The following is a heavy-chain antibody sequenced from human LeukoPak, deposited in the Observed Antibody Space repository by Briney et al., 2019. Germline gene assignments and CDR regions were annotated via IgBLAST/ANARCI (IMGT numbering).Heavy chain of an antibody. V-gene: IGHV3-23*01. D-gene: IGHD2-15*01. CDR1: GFTFSAYA. Sequence: GGSLRLSCAASGFTFSAYALSWVRQAPGKGLEWVSAVSGSGDTTYYAASVKGRFTISRDDANNALYLQMNSLRVEDTAVYYCVRGGRYCGGASCDSWFDPWGQGTLVTVSS. CDR2: VSGSGDTT. CDR3: VRGGRYCGGASCDSWFDP. J-gene: IGHJ5*02.